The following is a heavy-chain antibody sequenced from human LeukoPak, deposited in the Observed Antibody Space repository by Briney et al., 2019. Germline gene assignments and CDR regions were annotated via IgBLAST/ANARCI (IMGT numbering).Heavy chain of an antibody. V-gene: IGHV2-70*11. CDR1: GFSLRTSGMC. Sequence: GPALVKPTQTLTLTCTFSGFSLRTSGMCVSWVRQPPGKALEWLARIDWDDDKYYSTSLKTRLTISKDTSKYQVVLTMTNTDPEDTAMYYCARIRAGSHLDYFDYWGLGTLVTVSS. D-gene: IGHD6-13*01. J-gene: IGHJ4*02. CDR2: IDWDDDK. CDR3: ARIRAGSHLDYFDY.